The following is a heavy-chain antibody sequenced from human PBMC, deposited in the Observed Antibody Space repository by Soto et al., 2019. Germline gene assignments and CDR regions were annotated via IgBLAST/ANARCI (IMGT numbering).Heavy chain of an antibody. CDR3: ANARLRGYYFDY. Sequence: GGSLRLSCAASGFTLSSYAMSWVRQAPGKGLEWVSAISGSGGSTYYADSVKGRFTISRDNSKNTLYLQMNSLRAEDTAVYYCANARLRGYYFDYWGQGTLVTVSS. J-gene: IGHJ4*02. V-gene: IGHV3-23*01. D-gene: IGHD4-17*01. CDR1: GFTLSSYA. CDR2: ISGSGGST.